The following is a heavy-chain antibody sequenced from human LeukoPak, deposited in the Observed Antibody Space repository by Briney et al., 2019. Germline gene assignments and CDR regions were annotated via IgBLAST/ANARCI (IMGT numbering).Heavy chain of an antibody. CDR3: AKAPTGDYADY. CDR2: IRSKANSYAT. Sequence: GGSLRLSCPASGFTFSGSAMHWVRQASGKGLEWVGRIRSKANSYATAYAASVKGRFTISRDDSKNTAYLQMNSLRAEDTAAYYCAKAPTGDYADYWGQGTLVTVSS. V-gene: IGHV3-73*01. J-gene: IGHJ4*02. CDR1: GFTFSGSA.